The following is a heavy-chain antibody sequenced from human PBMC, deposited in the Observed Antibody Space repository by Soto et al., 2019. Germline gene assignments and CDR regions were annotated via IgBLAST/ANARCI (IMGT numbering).Heavy chain of an antibody. CDR3: ARESTGTTSMDV. D-gene: IGHD1-1*01. CDR1: GYTFTSYD. V-gene: IGHV1-8*01. Sequence: QVQLVQSGAEVKKPGASVKVSCKASGYTFTSYDINWVRQATGQGLEWMGWMNPNSGNTGYAQKFQGRFTMTRNTSIRTAYMALSSLRSEDTAVYYCARESTGTTSMDVWGQGTTVTVSS. CDR2: MNPNSGNT. J-gene: IGHJ6*02.